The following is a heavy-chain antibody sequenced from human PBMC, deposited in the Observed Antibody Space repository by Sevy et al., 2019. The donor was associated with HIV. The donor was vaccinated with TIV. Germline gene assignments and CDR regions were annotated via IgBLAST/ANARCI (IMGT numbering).Heavy chain of an antibody. CDR1: GGTFSSYA. D-gene: IGHD3-10*01. J-gene: IGHJ6*03. Sequence: ASVKVSCKASGGTFSSYAISWVRQAPGQGLEWMGGIIPIFGTANYAQKFQGRVTITADESTSTAYMELSSLRSEDTAVYYCARVPFYLYYGSGSYSQFYYYYMDVWGKGTTVTVSS. CDR2: IIPIFGTA. CDR3: ARVPFYLYYGSGSYSQFYYYYMDV. V-gene: IGHV1-69*13.